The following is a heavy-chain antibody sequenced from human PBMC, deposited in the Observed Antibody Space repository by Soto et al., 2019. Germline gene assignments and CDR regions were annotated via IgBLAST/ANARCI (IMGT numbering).Heavy chain of an antibody. D-gene: IGHD3-10*01. V-gene: IGHV4-31*03. CDR3: ARQRPPRGPNYYSFSDFYHGVFDP. CDR1: GGSISSGGYY. Sequence: PSETLSLTCTVSGGSISSGGYYWSWIRQHPGKGLEWIGYISRSGSTYFSPSLKSRVSISVDTSTNQFSLRLSSVTAADTAVYYCARQRPPRGPNYYSFSDFYHGVFDPWGQGTLVTVSS. CDR2: ISRSGST. J-gene: IGHJ5*02.